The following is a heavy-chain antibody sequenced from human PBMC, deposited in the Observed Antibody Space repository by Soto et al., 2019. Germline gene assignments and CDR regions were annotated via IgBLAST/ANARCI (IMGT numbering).Heavy chain of an antibody. D-gene: IGHD2-2*01. CDR3: ASGRVGAAMLVDY. CDR2: ISYDGSNK. Sequence: ESGGGVVQPGRSLRLSCAASGFTFSSYGMHWVRQAPGKGLEWVAVISYDGSNKYYADSVKGRFTISRDNSKNTLYLQMNSLRAEDTAVYYCASGRVGAAMLVDYWGQGTLVTVSS. CDR1: GFTFSSYG. J-gene: IGHJ4*02. V-gene: IGHV3-30*03.